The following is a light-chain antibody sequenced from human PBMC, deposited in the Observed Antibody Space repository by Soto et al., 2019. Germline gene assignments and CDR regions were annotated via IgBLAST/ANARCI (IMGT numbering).Light chain of an antibody. CDR2: LAS. J-gene: IGKJ1*01. CDR3: QQYNDYWT. V-gene: IGKV1-5*03. CDR1: QSVNIW. Sequence: DIQMTQSPSTLSASVGDTVTITCRASQSVNIWLAWYQQKPGRAPNLLIYLASTLASGVPSRFSGSGSGTDFTLPISSLQPDDFATYYCQQYNDYWTFGQGTKV.